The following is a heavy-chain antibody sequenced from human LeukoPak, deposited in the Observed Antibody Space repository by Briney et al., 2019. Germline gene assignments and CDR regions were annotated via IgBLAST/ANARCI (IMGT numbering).Heavy chain of an antibody. D-gene: IGHD1-14*01. CDR1: GFTFSNYW. CDR3: ARDRGQGSITTSWGYFDY. J-gene: IGHJ4*02. Sequence: GGSLRLSCAVSGFTFSNYWMSWVRQAPGKGLEWVANIKQDGSEKYYGDSVKGRFTISRDNAKNSLYLQMNSLRAGDTAVYYCARDRGQGSITTSWGYFDYWGQGTLVTVSS. CDR2: IKQDGSEK. V-gene: IGHV3-7*01.